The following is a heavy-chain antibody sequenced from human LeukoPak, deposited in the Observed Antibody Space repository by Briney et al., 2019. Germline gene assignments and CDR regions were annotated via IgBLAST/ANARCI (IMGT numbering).Heavy chain of an antibody. CDR2: INPSGGST. D-gene: IGHD3-16*01. Sequence: ASVKVSCKASGYTFTSYYMHWVRQAPGQGLEWMGIINPSGGSTSYAQKFQGRVTMTRDMSTSTVYMELSSLRSGDTAVYYCARGPLGGRFDYWGQGTLVTVSS. CDR3: ARGPLGGRFDY. J-gene: IGHJ4*02. CDR1: GYTFTSYY. V-gene: IGHV1-46*01.